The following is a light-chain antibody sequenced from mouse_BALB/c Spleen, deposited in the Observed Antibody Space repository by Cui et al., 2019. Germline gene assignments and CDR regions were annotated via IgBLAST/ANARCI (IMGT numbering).Light chain of an antibody. CDR2: WAS. V-gene: IGKV8-19*01. J-gene: IGKJ4*01. Sequence: DIVMTQSPSSLTVTAGEKVTMSCKSSQSLLNSGNQKNYLTWYQQKPGQPPKLLIYWASTRESGVHDRFTGSGSGTDFTLTISSVQAEDLAVYYCQNDYSYPFTFGSGTKLEIK. CDR1: QSLLNSGNQKNY. CDR3: QNDYSYPFT.